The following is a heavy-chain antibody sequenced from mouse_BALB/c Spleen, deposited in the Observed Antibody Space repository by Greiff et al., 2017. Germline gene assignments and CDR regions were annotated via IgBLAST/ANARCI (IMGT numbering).Heavy chain of an antibody. CDR1: GFNIKDTY. J-gene: IGHJ4*01. CDR3: TRASYAMDY. CDR2: IDPANGNT. D-gene: IGHD6-1*01. Sequence: EVQLVESGAELVKPGASVKLSCTASGFNIKDTYMHWVKQRPEQGLEWIGRIDPANGNTKYDPKFKDKATLTVDKSSSTAYMQLSSPTSEDSAVYYCTRASYAMDYWGQGTSVTVSS. V-gene: IGHV14-3*02.